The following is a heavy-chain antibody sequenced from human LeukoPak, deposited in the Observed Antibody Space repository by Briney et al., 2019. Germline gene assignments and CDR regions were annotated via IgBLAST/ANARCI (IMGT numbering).Heavy chain of an antibody. CDR3: ARACSGGSCYSENWFDP. J-gene: IGHJ5*02. Sequence: GASVKVSYKTSGYTFTDYYMHWVRQAPGQGLEWMGRINPNSGGTNYAQKFQGRVTMTRDTSISTVYMELSRLRSDDTAVYYCARACSGGSCYSENWFDPWGQGTLVPVSS. V-gene: IGHV1-2*06. CDR2: INPNSGGT. CDR1: GYTFTDYY. D-gene: IGHD2-15*01.